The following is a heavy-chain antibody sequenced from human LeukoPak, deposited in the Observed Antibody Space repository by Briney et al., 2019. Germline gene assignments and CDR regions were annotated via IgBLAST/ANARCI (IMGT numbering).Heavy chain of an antibody. Sequence: GTSLRLSCAVSGFTFSTYSMHWVRQAPGKGLEWVAVISYDGSNKYYADSVKGRFTISRDNSKNTLYLQMNSLRAEDTAVYYCAKVAGVIVGPLGYWGQGTLVTVSS. V-gene: IGHV3-30*04. J-gene: IGHJ4*02. CDR3: AKVAGVIVGPLGY. CDR1: GFTFSTYS. D-gene: IGHD1-26*01. CDR2: ISYDGSNK.